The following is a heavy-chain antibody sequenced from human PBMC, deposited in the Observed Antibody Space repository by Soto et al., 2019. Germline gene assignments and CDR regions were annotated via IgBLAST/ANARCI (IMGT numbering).Heavy chain of an antibody. V-gene: IGHV1-69*06. CDR1: GGTFSSYA. Sequence: QVQLVQSGAEVKKPGSSMKVSCKASGGTFSSYAISWVRQAPGQGLEWMGEIIPVFGSASYAQKFHGRATITADKSTTTAYMELSSLRSEDTAVYYCAKVPIFGVAHFDYWGQGTLVTVSS. J-gene: IGHJ4*02. D-gene: IGHD3-3*01. CDR3: AKVPIFGVAHFDY. CDR2: IIPVFGSA.